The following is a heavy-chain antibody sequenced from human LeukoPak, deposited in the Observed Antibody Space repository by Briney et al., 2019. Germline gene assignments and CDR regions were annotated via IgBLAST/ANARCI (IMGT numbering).Heavy chain of an antibody. J-gene: IGHJ5*02. Sequence: ASVKVSCKASGYTFTGYYMHWVRQAPGQGLEWMGWINPNSGNTGYAQKFQGRVTMTRNTPISTAYMELSSLRSEDTAVYYCARVGYGTAWFDPWGQGTLVTVSS. D-gene: IGHD1-1*01. CDR3: ARVGYGTAWFDP. V-gene: IGHV1-8*02. CDR1: GYTFTGYY. CDR2: INPNSGNT.